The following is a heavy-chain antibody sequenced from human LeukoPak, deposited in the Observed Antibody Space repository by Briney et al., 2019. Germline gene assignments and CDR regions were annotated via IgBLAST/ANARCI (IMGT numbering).Heavy chain of an antibody. CDR3: ARGRMVRGVLDY. CDR1: GGSFSGYY. J-gene: IGHJ4*02. D-gene: IGHD3-10*01. CDR2: INHSGST. Sequence: PSETLSLTCAVYGGSFSGYYWSWIRQPSGKGLEWIGEINHSGSTNYNPSLKSRVTISVDTSKNQFSLKLSSVTAADTAVYYCARGRMVRGVLDYWGQGTLVTVSS. V-gene: IGHV4-34*01.